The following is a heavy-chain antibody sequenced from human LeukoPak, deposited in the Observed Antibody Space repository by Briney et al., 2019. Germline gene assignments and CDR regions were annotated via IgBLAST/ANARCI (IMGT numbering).Heavy chain of an antibody. CDR1: GFTFSSYE. Sequence: GGSLRLSCAASGFTFSSYEMNWVRQAPGKGLEWVSYISSSGSTIYYADSVKGRFTISRDNAKNSLYLQMNSLRAEDTAVYYCARGYADRTYCGGDCYTPGFDYWGQGTLVTVPS. J-gene: IGHJ4*02. CDR2: ISSSGSTI. CDR3: ARGYADRTYCGGDCYTPGFDY. D-gene: IGHD2-21*02. V-gene: IGHV3-48*03.